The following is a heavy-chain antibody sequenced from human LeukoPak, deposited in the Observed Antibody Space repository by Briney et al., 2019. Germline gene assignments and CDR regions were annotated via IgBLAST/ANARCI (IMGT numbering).Heavy chain of an antibody. CDR3: ARAVPRGYAFDI. Sequence: SVKVSCKASGGTFSNYAISWVRQAPGQGLEWMGGIIPIFGTANYAQEFQGRVTISRDTSASTAYMELRSLRSEDMAVYYCARAVPRGYAFDIWGQGTMVTVSS. CDR2: IIPIFGTA. J-gene: IGHJ3*02. D-gene: IGHD3-10*01. CDR1: GGTFSNYA. V-gene: IGHV1-69*05.